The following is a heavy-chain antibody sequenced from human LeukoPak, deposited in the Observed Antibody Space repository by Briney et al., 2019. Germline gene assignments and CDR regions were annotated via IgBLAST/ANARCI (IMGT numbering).Heavy chain of an antibody. D-gene: IGHD3-3*01. Sequence: GGSLRLSCAASGFTFSSYAMSWVRQAPGKGLEWVSAISGSGGSTYYADSVKGRFTISRDNSKNTLYLQMNSLRAEDTAVYYCAKSLVWLLDYYYYMDVWGKGTTVTVSS. J-gene: IGHJ6*03. CDR2: ISGSGGST. V-gene: IGHV3-23*01. CDR3: AKSLVWLLDYYYYMDV. CDR1: GFTFSSYA.